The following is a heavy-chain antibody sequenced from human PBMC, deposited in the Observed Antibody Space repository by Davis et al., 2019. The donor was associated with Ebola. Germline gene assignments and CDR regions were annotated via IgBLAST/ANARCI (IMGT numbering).Heavy chain of an antibody. CDR2: VHGGNGNT. D-gene: IGHD6-19*01. Sequence: ASVKVSCKASGFILTNYTIHWVRQAPGQRLEWMGWVHGGNGNTKYSQMFQGRVTITTDTSASTVYLDLTSLGSDDTAVFYCARATFAYISGWYADYWGPVSLVTVSS. CDR1: GFILTNYT. J-gene: IGHJ4*02. CDR3: ARATFAYISGWYADY. V-gene: IGHV1-3*01.